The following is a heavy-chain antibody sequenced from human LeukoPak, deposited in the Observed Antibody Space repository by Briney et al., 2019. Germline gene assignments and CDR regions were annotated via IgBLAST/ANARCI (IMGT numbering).Heavy chain of an antibody. Sequence: SETLSLTCTVSGGSISSSSYYWGWIRQPPGKGLEWIGTFYYSGGTYNNPSLKSRVTISVDTSKNQFSLKLSSVTAADTAVYYCARVAGSTPDYWGQGTLVTVSS. J-gene: IGHJ4*02. CDR3: ARVAGSTPDY. CDR1: GGSISSSSYY. CDR2: FYYSGGT. V-gene: IGHV4-39*07. D-gene: IGHD2/OR15-2a*01.